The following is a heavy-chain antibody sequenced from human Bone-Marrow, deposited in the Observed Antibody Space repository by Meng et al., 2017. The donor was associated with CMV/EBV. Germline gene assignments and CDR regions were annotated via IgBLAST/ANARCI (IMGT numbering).Heavy chain of an antibody. J-gene: IGHJ6*02. V-gene: IGHV4-39*06. CDR3: AGGHRNLHYYYYGMDV. Sequence: SETWSLTCTVSGGSISSSSYYWGWIRQPPGKGLEWIGSIYVSGSTYYNPSLKSRVTISVDTSKNQFALKLSSVTAADTAVYYCAGGHRNLHYYYYGMDVWGQGTTVTVSS. CDR2: IYVSGST. D-gene: IGHD3-16*01. CDR1: GGSISSSSYY.